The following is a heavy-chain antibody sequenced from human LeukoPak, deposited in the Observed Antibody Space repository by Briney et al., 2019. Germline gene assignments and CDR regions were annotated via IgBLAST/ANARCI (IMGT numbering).Heavy chain of an antibody. CDR2: INPSGGST. CDR3: ARGNLAYCGGDCPGGY. V-gene: IGHV1-46*03. Sequence: GASVKVSCKASGYTFTSYYMHWVRQAPGQGLEWMGIINPSGGSTGYAQKFQGRVTMTRDTSTSTVYMELSSLRSEDTAVYYCARGNLAYCGGDCPGGYWGQGTLVTVSS. J-gene: IGHJ4*02. CDR1: GYTFTSYY. D-gene: IGHD2-21*02.